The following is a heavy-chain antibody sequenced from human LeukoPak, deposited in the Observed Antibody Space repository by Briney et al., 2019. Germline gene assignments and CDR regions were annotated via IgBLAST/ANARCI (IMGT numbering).Heavy chain of an antibody. CDR2: INPNSGGT. D-gene: IGHD3-16*02. J-gene: IGHJ4*02. CDR1: GYTFTGCY. Sequence: ASVKVSCKASGYTFTGCYMHWVRQAPGQGLEWMGWINPNSGGTNYAQKFQGRVTMTRDTSISTAYMELSRLRSDDTAVYYCARVGYYDYVWGSYRYLGYWGQGTLVTVSS. V-gene: IGHV1-2*02. CDR3: ARVGYYDYVWGSYRYLGY.